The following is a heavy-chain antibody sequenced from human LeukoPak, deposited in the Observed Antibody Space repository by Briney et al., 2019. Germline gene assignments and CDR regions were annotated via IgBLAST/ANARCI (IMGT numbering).Heavy chain of an antibody. CDR2: ISSNGGST. V-gene: IGHV3-64*01. CDR1: GFTFSSYA. D-gene: IGHD3-10*01. Sequence: GGSLRLSCAASGFTFSSYAMHWVRQAPGKGLEYVSAISSNGGSTYYANSVKGRFTISRDNSKNTLYLQMNSLRAEDTAVYYCAKDHDIYYYGSGSYCDYWGQGTLVTVSS. CDR3: AKDHDIYYYGSGSYCDY. J-gene: IGHJ4*02.